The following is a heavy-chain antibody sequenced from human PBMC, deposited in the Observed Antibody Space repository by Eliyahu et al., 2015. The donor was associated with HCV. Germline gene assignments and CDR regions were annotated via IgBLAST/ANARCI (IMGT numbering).Heavy chain of an antibody. CDR1: GASINTGSYY. Sequence: QVQLQESGPGLVKPSQTLSLTCTVSGASINTGSYYWSWIRQPAGKGLECIGRFYTSGTTTYNPSLRSRVTISLDRSKNQFSLDLTSVTAADTAVYYCARARRLAATTRAWYFDSWGQGKQITVAS. J-gene: IGHJ4*02. CDR3: ARARRLAATTRAWYFDS. D-gene: IGHD6-25*01. V-gene: IGHV4-61*02. CDR2: FYTSGTT.